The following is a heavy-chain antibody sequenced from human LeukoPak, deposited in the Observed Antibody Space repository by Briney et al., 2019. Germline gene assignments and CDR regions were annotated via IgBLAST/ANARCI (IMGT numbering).Heavy chain of an antibody. V-gene: IGHV1-46*01. D-gene: IGHD3-16*01. CDR3: ARADNWEGAKGD. CDR1: GYTFTSYY. J-gene: IGHJ3*01. CDR2: INPSGGST. Sequence: ASVKVSCKASGYTFTSYYMHWVRQAPGQGLEWMGIINPSGGSTSYAQKFQGRVTITADKSTSTAYMELSSLTSEDTAVYYCARADNWEGAKGDWGQGTMVTVSS.